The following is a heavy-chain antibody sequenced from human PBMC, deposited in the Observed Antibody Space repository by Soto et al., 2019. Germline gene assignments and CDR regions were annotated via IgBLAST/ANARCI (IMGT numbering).Heavy chain of an antibody. V-gene: IGHV4-61*01. Sequence: SETLSLTCTVSGGSVSSGSYYWSWIRQPPGKGLEWIGYIYYSGSTNYNPSLKSRVTISVDTSKNQFSLKLSSVTAADTAVYYCARLQYYDFSYYFDYWGQGTLVTVSS. CDR2: IYYSGST. CDR3: ARLQYYDFSYYFDY. J-gene: IGHJ4*02. D-gene: IGHD3-3*01. CDR1: GGSVSSGSYY.